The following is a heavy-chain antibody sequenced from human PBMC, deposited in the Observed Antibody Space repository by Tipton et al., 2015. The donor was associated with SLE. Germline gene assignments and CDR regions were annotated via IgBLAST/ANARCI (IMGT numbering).Heavy chain of an antibody. CDR2: IKQDGSEK. CDR3: ARGGAPLQYRGYGMDV. D-gene: IGHD4-11*01. V-gene: IGHV3-7*01. Sequence: SLRLSCAASGFTFSSYWMSWVRQAPGKGLEWVANIKQDGSEKYYVDSVKGRFTISRDNAKNSLYLQMNSLRAEDTAVYYCARGGAPLQYRGYGMDVWGQGTTVTVS. J-gene: IGHJ6*02. CDR1: GFTFSSYW.